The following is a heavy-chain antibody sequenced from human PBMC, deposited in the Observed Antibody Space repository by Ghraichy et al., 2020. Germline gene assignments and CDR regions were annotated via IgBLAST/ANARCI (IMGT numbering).Heavy chain of an antibody. J-gene: IGHJ3*02. V-gene: IGHV3-33*01. CDR2: IWINGGNQ. CDR1: GFDLSSYG. Sequence: GALRLSCVASGFDLSSYGMHWVRQAAGKEPEWVAIIWINGGNQGYIDSVKGRFTISRDTSKNTLFLQKDSLRVEDTAMYFCARDRVQIWSYVGVFDMWGQGAMVTVSP. CDR3: ARDRVQIWSYVGVFDM. D-gene: IGHD5-18*01.